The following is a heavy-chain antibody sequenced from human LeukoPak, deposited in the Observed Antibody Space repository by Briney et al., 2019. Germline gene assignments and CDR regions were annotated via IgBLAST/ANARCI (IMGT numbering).Heavy chain of an antibody. V-gene: IGHV1-69*06. D-gene: IGHD4-17*01. CDR1: GGTFSSYA. Sequence: SVKVSCKASGGTFSSYAISWVRQVPGQGLEWMGGIIPIVGTANYAQKFQGRVTITADKSTSTAYMELSSLRYEDTAVYYCASRDGDYGHGGGAYYWGQGTLVTVSS. CDR3: ASRDGDYGHGGGAYY. CDR2: IIPIVGTA. J-gene: IGHJ4*02.